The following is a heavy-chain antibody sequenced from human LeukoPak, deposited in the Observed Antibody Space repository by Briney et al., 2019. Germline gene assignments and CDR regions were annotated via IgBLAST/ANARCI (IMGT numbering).Heavy chain of an antibody. V-gene: IGHV3-23*01. CDR3: AKVGTMIVVVNLFFDY. J-gene: IGHJ4*02. Sequence: GSLRLSCAASGFTFSTYTMAWVRQAPGGGLEWVSGISDNGGRTYYADSVKGRFTISRDNSKNTLYLQMNSLRAEDTAVYYCAKVGTMIVVVNLFFDYWGQGTLVTVSS. CDR2: ISDNGGRT. CDR1: GFTFSTYT. D-gene: IGHD3-22*01.